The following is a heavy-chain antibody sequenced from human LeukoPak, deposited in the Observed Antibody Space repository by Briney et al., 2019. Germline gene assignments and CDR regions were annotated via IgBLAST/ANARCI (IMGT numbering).Heavy chain of an antibody. J-gene: IGHJ1*01. CDR1: GFTFSSYA. CDR2: ISGSGGST. D-gene: IGHD6-13*01. CDR3: AKGRDGYSSSWYGYFQH. V-gene: IGHV3-23*01. Sequence: GGSLRLSCAASGFTFSSYAMSWVRQAPGEGLEWVSAISGSGGSTYYADSVKGRFTISRDNSKNTLYLQMNSLRAEDTAVYYCAKGRDGYSSSWYGYFQHWGQGTLVTVSS.